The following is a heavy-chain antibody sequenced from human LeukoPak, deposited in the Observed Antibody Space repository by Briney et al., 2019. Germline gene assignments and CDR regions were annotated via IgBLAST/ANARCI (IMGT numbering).Heavy chain of an antibody. CDR1: GYTFTSYG. Sequence: ASVKVSCKASGYTFTSYGISWVRQATGQGLEWMGWISAYNGNTNYAQKLQGRVTMTTDTSTSTAYMELRSLRSDDTAVYYCARDLRFLEWLLQPRGAFDIWGQGTMVTVSS. D-gene: IGHD3-3*01. CDR3: ARDLRFLEWLLQPRGAFDI. V-gene: IGHV1-18*01. CDR2: ISAYNGNT. J-gene: IGHJ3*02.